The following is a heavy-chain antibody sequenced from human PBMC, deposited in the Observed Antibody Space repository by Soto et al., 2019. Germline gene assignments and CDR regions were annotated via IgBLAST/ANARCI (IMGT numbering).Heavy chain of an antibody. CDR3: ARGGLAAGTIWFDP. D-gene: IGHD6-13*01. J-gene: IGHJ5*02. CDR2: INHSGST. V-gene: IGHV4-34*01. Sequence: SETLSLTCAVYGGSFSGYYWGWIRQPPGKGLEWIGEINHSGSTNYNPSLKSRVTISVDTSKNQFSLKLSSVTAADTAVYYCARGGLAAGTIWFDPWGQGTLVTVSS. CDR1: GGSFSGYY.